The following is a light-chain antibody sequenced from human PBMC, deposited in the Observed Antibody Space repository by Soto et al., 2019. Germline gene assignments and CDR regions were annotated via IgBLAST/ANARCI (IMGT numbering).Light chain of an antibody. CDR2: GAS. CDR1: QSVSSSY. J-gene: IGKJ3*01. V-gene: IGKV3-20*01. Sequence: EIVLTQSPGTLSLSPGERATLSCRASQSVSSSYLAWYQQKPGQAPRLLGYGASSRPTGIPARFSGSGCGTDFTLTISRLVPEDFAVYYCQQYGSSLLFTFGPGTKGDIK. CDR3: QQYGSSLLFT.